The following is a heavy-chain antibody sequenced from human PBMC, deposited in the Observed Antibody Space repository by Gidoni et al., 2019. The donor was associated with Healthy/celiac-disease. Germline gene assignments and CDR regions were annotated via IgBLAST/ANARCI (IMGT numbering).Heavy chain of an antibody. Sequence: QVQLVESGGGLVQPGRSLRLSCSASGFPFSSYSMPWVRPAPGKGLEWVAVISYDGSNKYYADSVKGRFTISRDNSKNTLYLQMNSLRAEDTAVYYCARSRAVAAPGPVRYWGQGTLVTVSS. V-gene: IGHV3-30*04. CDR1: GFPFSSYS. CDR3: ARSRAVAAPGPVRY. J-gene: IGHJ4*02. CDR2: ISYDGSNK. D-gene: IGHD6-19*01.